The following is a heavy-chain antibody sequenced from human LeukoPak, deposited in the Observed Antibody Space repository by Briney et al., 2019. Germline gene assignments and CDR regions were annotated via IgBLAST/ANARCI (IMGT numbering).Heavy chain of an antibody. CDR1: GFRFDDHG. J-gene: IGHJ4*02. Sequence: GGSLRLSCAASGFRFDDHGMSWVRQAPGKGLEWVSGINWNGGSTGYGDSVKGRFTVSRDNAKNSLYLQMNSLRAEDTALYYCAGGDRNGWYFDYWGQGILVTVSS. CDR2: INWNGGST. V-gene: IGHV3-20*04. D-gene: IGHD6-19*01. CDR3: AGGDRNGWYFDY.